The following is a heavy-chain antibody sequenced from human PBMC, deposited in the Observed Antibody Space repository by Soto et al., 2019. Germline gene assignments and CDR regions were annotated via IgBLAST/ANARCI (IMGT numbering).Heavy chain of an antibody. CDR1: GGSISSYY. J-gene: IGHJ5*02. V-gene: IGHV4-59*01. D-gene: IGHD2-15*01. CDR3: ARGVRHLLPDARFDP. Sequence: TSETLSLTCTVSGGSISSYYWSWIRQPPGKGLEWIGYIYYSGSTNYNPSLKSRVTISVDTSKNQFSLKLSSVTAADTAVYYCARGVRHLLPDARFDPWGQGTLVTVSS. CDR2: IYYSGST.